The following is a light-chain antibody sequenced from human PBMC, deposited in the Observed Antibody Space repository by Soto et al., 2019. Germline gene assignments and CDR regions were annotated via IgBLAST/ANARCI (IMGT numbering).Light chain of an antibody. V-gene: IGKV3-20*01. CDR2: DAS. CDR1: QSVRSSF. Sequence: EIVLTQSPGTLSLSPGERATLSCRASQSVRSSFLAWYQQKPGQAPSLLIKDASTRATGIPDRFSGSWSGTEFTPSISRLEPDDFAVYFCQQYCSSPWTFGQGTKVEIK. J-gene: IGKJ1*01. CDR3: QQYCSSPWT.